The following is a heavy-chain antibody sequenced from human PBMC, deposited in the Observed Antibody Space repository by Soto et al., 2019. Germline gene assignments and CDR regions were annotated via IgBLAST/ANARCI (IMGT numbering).Heavy chain of an antibody. V-gene: IGHV4-34*01. Sequence: QVQLQQWGAGLLKPSETLSLTCAVYGVSFSGYYWSWIRQPPGKGLEWIGEINHSGSTNYNPSLKSRVTISVDTSKSQFSLKLSSVTAADTAVYYCARTSMFDYWGQGTLVTVSS. J-gene: IGHJ4*02. CDR2: INHSGST. CDR1: GVSFSGYY. D-gene: IGHD6-6*01. CDR3: ARTSMFDY.